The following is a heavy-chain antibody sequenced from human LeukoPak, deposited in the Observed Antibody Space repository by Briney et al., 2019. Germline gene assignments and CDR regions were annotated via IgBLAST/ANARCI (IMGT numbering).Heavy chain of an antibody. J-gene: IGHJ4*02. D-gene: IGHD3-10*01. CDR3: ARDLVRGVIGF. CDR1: GYTFTNYG. Sequence: ASVKLSCKASGYTFTNYGVTWVRQAPGQGLEWMGCISAYNGNTNYAQKLQGRVTMTTDTSTTTAYMELRSLRPDDTAVYYCARDLVRGVIGFWRQGTLVTVPS. V-gene: IGHV1-18*01. CDR2: ISAYNGNT.